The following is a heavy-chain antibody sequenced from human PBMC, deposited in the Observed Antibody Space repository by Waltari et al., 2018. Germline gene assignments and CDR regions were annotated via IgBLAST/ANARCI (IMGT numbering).Heavy chain of an antibody. V-gene: IGHV1-18*01. CDR1: GSNFGVYG. Sequence: QVQLLQSGSDLKKPGASVKVSCRASGSNFGVYGISWVRQAPGQGLEWMGWISPYNDDKRYAQKFQGRLTMTTDTSTRTAYMQLRSLRSDDTAVYYCARDYWTTGSGRHLSFMDVWGKGTTVIISS. J-gene: IGHJ6*03. CDR2: ISPYNDDK. D-gene: IGHD6-19*01. CDR3: ARDYWTTGSGRHLSFMDV.